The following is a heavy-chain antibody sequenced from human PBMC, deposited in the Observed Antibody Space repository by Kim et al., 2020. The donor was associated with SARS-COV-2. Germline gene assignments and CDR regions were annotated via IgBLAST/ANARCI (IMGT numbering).Heavy chain of an antibody. J-gene: IGHJ3*01. Sequence: ADSGKGRFTISRDNAKNSLFLQMNSLRDEDTAVYYCARSTSYHGSGDNGNWGQGTMVIVSS. D-gene: IGHD3-10*01. CDR3: ARSTSYHGSGDNGN. V-gene: IGHV3-48*02.